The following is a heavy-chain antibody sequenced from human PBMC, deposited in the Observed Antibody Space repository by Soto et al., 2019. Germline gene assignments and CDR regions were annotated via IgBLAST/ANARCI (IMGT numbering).Heavy chain of an antibody. CDR1: GDSIISSDFY. J-gene: IGHJ5*02. D-gene: IGHD2-15*01. CDR3: ARHSLALRKNTWFDP. CDR2: IFYLGSS. V-gene: IGHV4-39*01. Sequence: SETLSLTCTVSGDSIISSDFYWGWVRQPPGKGLEWIGSIFYLGSSYYNPSLKSRVTMSVDTSKNQFSLRLRSVTAADTALYFCARHSLALRKNTWFDPWGQGIMVTVSS.